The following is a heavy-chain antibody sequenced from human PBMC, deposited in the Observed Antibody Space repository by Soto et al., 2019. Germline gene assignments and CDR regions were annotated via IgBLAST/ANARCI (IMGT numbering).Heavy chain of an antibody. CDR2: IYYSGNT. V-gene: IGHV4-39*01. D-gene: IGHD1-1*01. CDR1: GDSISSSRYH. CDR3: ARHHTTLYYYYHMDV. J-gene: IGHJ6*03. Sequence: SETLSLTCTVSGDSISSSRYHWGWIRQPPGKGLEWIGTIYYSGNTYYNPSLQSRVTISVDTSKNQFALKVSSVIAADTAVYYCARHHTTLYYYYHMDVWGKGTTVTVSS.